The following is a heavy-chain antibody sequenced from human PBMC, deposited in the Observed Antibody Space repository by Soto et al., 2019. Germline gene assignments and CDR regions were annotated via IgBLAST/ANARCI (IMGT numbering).Heavy chain of an antibody. J-gene: IGHJ5*02. V-gene: IGHV4-39*01. CDR3: AKHSSSYNWFAP. D-gene: IGHD6-13*01. Sequence: SETLSLTCTVSGGSISSSPYYWGWIRQPPGKGLEWIGSIYYSGSTYYNPSLKSRATISVDTSRNQFSLKLSSVTAADTAVYYCAKHSSSYNWFAPWGQGTLVTVSS. CDR2: IYYSGST. CDR1: GGSISSSPYY.